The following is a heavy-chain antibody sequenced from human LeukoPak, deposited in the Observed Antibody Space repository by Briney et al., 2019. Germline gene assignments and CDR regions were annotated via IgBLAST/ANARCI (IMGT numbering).Heavy chain of an antibody. V-gene: IGHV4-34*01. CDR3: ARGRVVVPAAIEEVGDY. Sequence: SETLSLTCAVCGGSFSGYYWSWMRQPPGKGLEWIGEINHSGSTNYNPSLKSRVTISVDTSKNQFSLKLSSVTAADTAVYYCARGRVVVPAAIEEVGDYWGQGTLVTVSS. J-gene: IGHJ4*02. D-gene: IGHD2-2*02. CDR1: GGSFSGYY. CDR2: INHSGST.